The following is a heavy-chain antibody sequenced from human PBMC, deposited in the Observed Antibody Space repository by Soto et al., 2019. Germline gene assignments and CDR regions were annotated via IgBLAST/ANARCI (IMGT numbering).Heavy chain of an antibody. V-gene: IGHV1-24*01. J-gene: IGHJ3*02. CDR3: ATRAVGDITMIVVVGGAFDI. D-gene: IGHD3-22*01. CDR2: FDPEDGET. Sequence: ASVKVSCKVSGYTLTELSMHWVRQAPGKGLEWMGGFDPEDGETIYAQKFQGRVTMTEDTSTDTAYMELSSLRSEDTAVYYCATRAVGDITMIVVVGGAFDIWGQGTMVTV. CDR1: GYTLTELS.